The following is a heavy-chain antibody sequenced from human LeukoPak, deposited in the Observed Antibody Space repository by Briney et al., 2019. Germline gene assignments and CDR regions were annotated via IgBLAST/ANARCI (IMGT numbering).Heavy chain of an antibody. Sequence: ASVKVSCKASGYTFTGYYMHWVRQAPGQGLEWMGWINPNSGGTNYAQKFQGRVTMTRDTSSSTAYMELSRLRSDDTAVYYCARDGKPWLVTSLFDYWGQGTLVTVSS. J-gene: IGHJ4*02. CDR3: ARDGKPWLVTSLFDY. D-gene: IGHD6-19*01. CDR1: GYTFTGYY. V-gene: IGHV1-2*02. CDR2: INPNSGGT.